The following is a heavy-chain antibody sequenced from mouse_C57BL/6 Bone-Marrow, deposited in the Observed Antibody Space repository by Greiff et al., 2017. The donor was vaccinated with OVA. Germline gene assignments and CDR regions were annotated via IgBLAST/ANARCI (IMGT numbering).Heavy chain of an antibody. Sequence: VQLQQPGAELVKPGASVKMSCKASGYTFTSYWITWVKQRPGQGLEWIGDIYPGSGSTNYNEKFKSKATLTVATSSSTAYMQLSSLTSEDSAVYYCAYDSWFAYWGQGTLVTVSA. CDR1: GYTFTSYW. D-gene: IGHD2-10*02. J-gene: IGHJ3*01. CDR3: AYDSWFAY. CDR2: IYPGSGST. V-gene: IGHV1-55*01.